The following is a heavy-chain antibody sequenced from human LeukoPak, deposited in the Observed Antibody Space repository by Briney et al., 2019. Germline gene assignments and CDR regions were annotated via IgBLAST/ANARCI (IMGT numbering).Heavy chain of an antibody. CDR3: VRVGEDYGDRWDF. CDR1: GFTFSSYA. J-gene: IGHJ4*02. V-gene: IGHV3-23*01. Sequence: TGGSLRLSCAASGFTFSSYAMSWVRQAPGKGLEWVSAISGSGGSTYYADSVKGRFTISRDNARNTLYLQMNSLRAEDTAVYYCVRVGEDYGDRWDFWGQGTLVTVSS. CDR2: ISGSGGST. D-gene: IGHD4-17*01.